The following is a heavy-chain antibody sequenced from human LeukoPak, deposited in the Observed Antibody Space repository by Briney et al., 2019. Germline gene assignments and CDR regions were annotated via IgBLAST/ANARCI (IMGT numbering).Heavy chain of an antibody. J-gene: IGHJ6*03. CDR3: AKEASIAVAGTHNYYYMDV. V-gene: IGHV3-33*06. Sequence: GGSLRLSCAASGFTFSSYGMPWVRQAPGKGLEWVAVIWYDGSNKYYADSVKGRFTISRDNSKNTLYLQMNSLRAEDTAVYYCAKEASIAVAGTHNYYYMDVWGKGTTVTVSS. D-gene: IGHD6-19*01. CDR1: GFTFSSYG. CDR2: IWYDGSNK.